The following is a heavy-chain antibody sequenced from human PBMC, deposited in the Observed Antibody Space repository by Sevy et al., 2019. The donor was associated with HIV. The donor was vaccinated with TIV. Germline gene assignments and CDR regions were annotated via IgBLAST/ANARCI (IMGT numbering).Heavy chain of an antibody. CDR2: ISYDGSNK. CDR1: GFTFINHA. J-gene: IGHJ6*02. D-gene: IGHD5-12*01. Sequence: GGSLRLSCAASGFTFINHAMHWVRQAPGKGLEWVTVISYDGSNKYYADSVKGRFTISRDTSKSTVYLQMDSLRAEETAVYYCARDLNSWYANYYYYGMDVWGQGTTVTVSS. CDR3: ARDLNSWYANYYYYGMDV. V-gene: IGHV3-30*04.